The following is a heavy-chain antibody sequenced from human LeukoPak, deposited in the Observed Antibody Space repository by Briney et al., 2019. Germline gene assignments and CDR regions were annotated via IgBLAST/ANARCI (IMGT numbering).Heavy chain of an antibody. D-gene: IGHD2-15*01. Sequence: GGSLRLSCAASGFTFSDSYMSWIRQAPGKGLECVSYIGRSGSTRYYADSVKGRFTISRDNAKNSLYLQMNSLRAEDTAVYYCAKGQGYCSGGSCYGAFDVWGQGTMVTVSS. CDR2: IGRSGSTR. CDR3: AKGQGYCSGGSCYGAFDV. V-gene: IGHV3-11*04. J-gene: IGHJ3*01. CDR1: GFTFSDSY.